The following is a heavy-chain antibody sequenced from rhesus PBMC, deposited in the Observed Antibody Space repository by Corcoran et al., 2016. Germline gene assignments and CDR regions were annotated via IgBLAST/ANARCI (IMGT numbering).Heavy chain of an antibody. CDR2: IYGSSRST. Sequence: QVQLQESGPGVVKPSETLSLTCAVSGYSISSGYDWSWIRQPPGKGLEWIGYIYGSSRSTNYNPSLKNRVTISKDTSKNQFYLKLGSVTAADTAVYYCAGERIKIFGLPYYFDYWRKGVLVTVSS. CDR1: GYSISSGYD. D-gene: IGHD3-3*01. J-gene: IGHJ4*01. V-gene: IGHV4-76*01. CDR3: AGERIKIFGLPYYFDY.